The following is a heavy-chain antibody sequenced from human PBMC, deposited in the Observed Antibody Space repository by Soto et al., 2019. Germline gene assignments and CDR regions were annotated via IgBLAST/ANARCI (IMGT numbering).Heavy chain of an antibody. D-gene: IGHD5-18*01. V-gene: IGHV1-18*01. CDR1: GYTFTSYG. J-gene: IGHJ5*02. CDR2: ISAYNGNT. Sequence: ASVKFSCKASGYTFTSYGISWVRQAPGQGLEWMGWISAYNGNTNYAQKLQGRVTMTTDTSTSTAYMELRSLRSDDTAVYYCARDKGYSYGLTNSRFDPWGQGTLVTVSS. CDR3: ARDKGYSYGLTNSRFDP.